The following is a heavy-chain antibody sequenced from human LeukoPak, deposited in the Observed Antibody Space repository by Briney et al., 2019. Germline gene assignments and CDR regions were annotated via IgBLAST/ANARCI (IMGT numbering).Heavy chain of an antibody. CDR2: INPNSGAT. V-gene: IGHV1-2*02. CDR3: AITFVVPADLDY. Sequence: ASVKVSCKASGYTFTGYFLNWVRQAPGQGLEWMGWINPNSGATNYAPKFQGRVTMTRDTSITTAYMELSSLRSDDTAVYYCAITFVVPADLDYWGPGTVVTVSS. D-gene: IGHD2-2*01. J-gene: IGHJ4*02. CDR1: GYTFTGYF.